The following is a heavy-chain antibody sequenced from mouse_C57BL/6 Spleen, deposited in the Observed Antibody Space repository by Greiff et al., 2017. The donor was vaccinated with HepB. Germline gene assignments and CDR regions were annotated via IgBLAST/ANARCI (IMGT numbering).Heavy chain of an antibody. Sequence: VQLQQSGAELVKPGASVKLSCKASGYTFTEYTIHWVNQRSGQGLEWIGWFYPGSGSIKYNEKFKDKATLTADKSSSTVYMELSRLTSEDSAVYFCARHEGIYYGNLAWFAYWGQGTLVTVSA. CDR3: ARHEGIYYGNLAWFAY. V-gene: IGHV1-62-2*01. J-gene: IGHJ3*01. D-gene: IGHD2-1*01. CDR2: FYPGSGSI. CDR1: GYTFTEYT.